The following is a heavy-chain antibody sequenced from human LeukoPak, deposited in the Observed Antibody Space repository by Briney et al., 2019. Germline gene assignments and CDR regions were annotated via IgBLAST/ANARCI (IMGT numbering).Heavy chain of an antibody. D-gene: IGHD5-12*01. J-gene: IGHJ6*02. Sequence: ASVKVSCKASGYTLTSYYMHWVRQAPGQGLEWMGIINPSGGSTSYAQKFQGRVTMTRDTSTSTVYMELSSLRSEDTAVYYCARGLGYSGYDPYGMDVWGQGTTVTVSS. CDR1: GYTLTSYY. V-gene: IGHV1-46*01. CDR3: ARGLGYSGYDPYGMDV. CDR2: INPSGGST.